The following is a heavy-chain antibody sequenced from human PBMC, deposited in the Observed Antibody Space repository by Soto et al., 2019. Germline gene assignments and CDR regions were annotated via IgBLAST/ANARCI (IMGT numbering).Heavy chain of an antibody. CDR3: ARGSITIFNWFDP. CDR1: GFTVSSNY. Sequence: GGSLRLSCAASGFTVSSNYMSWVRQAPGKGLEWVSVIYSGGSTYYADSVKGRFTISRDNSKNTLYLQMNSLRAEDTAVYYCARGSITIFNWFDPWGQGTLVTVSS. D-gene: IGHD3-3*01. J-gene: IGHJ5*02. CDR2: IYSGGST. V-gene: IGHV3-66*01.